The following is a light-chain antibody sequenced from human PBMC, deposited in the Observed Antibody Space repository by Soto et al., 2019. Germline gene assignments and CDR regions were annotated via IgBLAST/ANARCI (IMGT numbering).Light chain of an antibody. Sequence: QSVLTQPASVSGSPGHSITISCTGTNSDIGAYNFVSWYQQHPGKAPKLLIYGVRNRPSGISYRFSGAKSANTASLTISGLQPEDEADYYCSSYTSSSTVVFGGGTKVTVL. CDR1: NSDIGAYNF. V-gene: IGLV2-14*01. J-gene: IGLJ2*01. CDR2: GVR. CDR3: SSYTSSSTVV.